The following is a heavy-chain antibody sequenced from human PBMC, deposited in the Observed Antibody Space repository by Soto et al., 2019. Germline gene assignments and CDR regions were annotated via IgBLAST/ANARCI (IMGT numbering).Heavy chain of an antibody. D-gene: IGHD3-22*01. CDR2: IYYSGST. CDR3: ARHSYYHDRSGYFDF. V-gene: IGHV4-59*08. J-gene: IGHJ4*02. CDR1: GDSISSYY. Sequence: SETLSLTCTVSGDSISSYYWSWIRRPPGKGLEWIGYIYYSGSTNYNPSLKSRLTISVDTSKNQFSLKLRSVTAADTAVYYCARHSYYHDRSGYFDFWGQGTQVTVSS.